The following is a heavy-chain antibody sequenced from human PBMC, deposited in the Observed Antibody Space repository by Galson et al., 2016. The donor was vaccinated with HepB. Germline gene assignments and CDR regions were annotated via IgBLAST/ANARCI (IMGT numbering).Heavy chain of an antibody. D-gene: IGHD3-9*01. CDR1: GFTFNIYG. CDR2: ISGTSTYI. Sequence: SLRLSCAASGFTFNIYGMHCVRQAPGKGLEWVSSISGTSTYIYYADSVKGRFTISRDNAKNSLYLQMNNVRAEDTAVYYCARDLRGMIRFFDWSTHFDSWGQGTPVTVSS. CDR3: ARDLRGMIRFFDWSTHFDS. J-gene: IGHJ4*02. V-gene: IGHV3-21*01.